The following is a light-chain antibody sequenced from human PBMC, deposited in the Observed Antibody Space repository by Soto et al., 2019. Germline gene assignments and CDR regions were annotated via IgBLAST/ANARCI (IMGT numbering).Light chain of an antibody. CDR2: GAS. V-gene: IGKV3-20*01. CDR3: QQYGISPQT. Sequence: EIVLTQSPGTLSLSPGEGATLSCRASQGVSSSCLAWYQQKPGQAPRRLIYGASSRATDVPDRFIGSGSGTDFTLTISRLEPEDFAVYYCQQYGISPQTFGQGTTVDIK. CDR1: QGVSSSC. J-gene: IGKJ1*01.